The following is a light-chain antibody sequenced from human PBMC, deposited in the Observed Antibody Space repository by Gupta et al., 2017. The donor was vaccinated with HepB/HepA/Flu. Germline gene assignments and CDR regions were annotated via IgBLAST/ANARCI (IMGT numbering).Light chain of an antibody. CDR3: SSYASSNNLV. V-gene: IGLV2-8*01. CDR1: SSDVGGYNY. CDR2: EVS. J-gene: IGLJ2*01. Sequence: QSALTQPPSASGSPGQSVTISCTGTSSDVGGYNYVSWYQQHPGKAPMLMIYEVSKRPSGLPGRFAASKAGTTASLTVSGHEAEDEADYYCSSYASSNNLVFGGGTKLTVL.